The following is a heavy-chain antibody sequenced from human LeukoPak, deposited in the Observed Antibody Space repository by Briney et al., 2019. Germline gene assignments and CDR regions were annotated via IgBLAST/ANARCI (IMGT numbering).Heavy chain of an antibody. CDR1: GGSISSSSYY. CDR3: ARDAGSFDY. CDR2: ISYSGNT. Sequence: SETLSLTCTVSGGSISSSSYYWGWIRQPPGKGLEWIGSISYSGNTYYNPSLKSRVTISVDTSKNQLSLKLSSVTAADTAVYYCARDAGSFDYWGQGTLVTVSS. V-gene: IGHV4-39*02. J-gene: IGHJ4*02.